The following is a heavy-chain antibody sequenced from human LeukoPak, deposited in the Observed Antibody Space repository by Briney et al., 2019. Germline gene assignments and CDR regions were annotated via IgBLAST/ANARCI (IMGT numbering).Heavy chain of an antibody. CDR3: ARVTWFGELSADYYYYYGMDV. V-gene: IGHV1-18*04. CDR1: GYTFTSYG. J-gene: IGHJ6*04. Sequence: ASVKVSCKASGYTFTSYGISWVRQAPGQGLEWMGWISAYNGNTNYAQKLQGRVTTTTDTSTSTAYMELRSLRSDDTAVYYCARVTWFGELSADYYYYYGMDVWGKGTTVTVSS. D-gene: IGHD3-10*01. CDR2: ISAYNGNT.